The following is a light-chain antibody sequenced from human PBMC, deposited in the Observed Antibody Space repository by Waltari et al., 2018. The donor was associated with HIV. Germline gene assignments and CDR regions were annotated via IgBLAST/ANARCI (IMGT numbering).Light chain of an antibody. Sequence: SSELTQDPAVSVALGLTVRITCQGDSLRKYSANWYQQKPGQAPVLVMYGKSNYASGIPDRFSGSTSGDTASLTITGAQAEDEADYYCDSRDSNDIHHVFGTGTKVTV. CDR3: DSRDSNDIHHV. V-gene: IGLV3-19*01. J-gene: IGLJ1*01. CDR1: SLRKYS. CDR2: GKS.